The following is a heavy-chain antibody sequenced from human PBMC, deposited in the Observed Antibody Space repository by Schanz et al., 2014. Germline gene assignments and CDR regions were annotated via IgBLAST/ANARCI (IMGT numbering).Heavy chain of an antibody. V-gene: IGHV4-4*02. CDR2: IYHSGRT. Sequence: VQLLESGGGLVQPGGSLRLSCAASGFTFRSYGMHWVRQPPGKGLEWIGEIYHSGRTNYDPSLKSRVTISMDNSNNQLSLKVSSVTAADTAIYYCARGDISGYNGGRMDTWGQGTLVTVSS. D-gene: IGHD5-12*01. CDR3: ARGDISGYNGGRMDT. CDR1: GFTFRSYGM. J-gene: IGHJ5*02.